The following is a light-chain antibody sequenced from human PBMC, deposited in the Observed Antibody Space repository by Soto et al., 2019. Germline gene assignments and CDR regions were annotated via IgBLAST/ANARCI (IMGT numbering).Light chain of an antibody. J-gene: IGLJ1*01. CDR3: CSYAGSSTCYV. CDR1: SSDIGIYNL. Sequence: QSALTQPASVSGSPGQSITISCTGTSSDIGIYNLVSWYQQHPGKAPKLTIYEVIKRPSGVSNRFSGSKSGITASLTISGLQAEDEADYYCCSYAGSSTCYVFRPGTKVTVL. CDR2: EVI. V-gene: IGLV2-23*02.